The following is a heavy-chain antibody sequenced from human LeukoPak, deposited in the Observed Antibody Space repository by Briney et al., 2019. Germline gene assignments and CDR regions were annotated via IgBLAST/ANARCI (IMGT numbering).Heavy chain of an antibody. V-gene: IGHV4-59*02. J-gene: IGHJ4*02. CDR3: ASRKLGNDY. Sequence: SETLSLICTVSGRSVTDYYWSWIRQSPGKGLEWIGYIYYTGTSYNPSLKSRVTISADTSKNQFSLKLISVTAADTAVYYCASRKLGNDYWGQGTLVTVSS. CDR1: GRSVTDYY. D-gene: IGHD7-27*01. CDR2: IYYTGT.